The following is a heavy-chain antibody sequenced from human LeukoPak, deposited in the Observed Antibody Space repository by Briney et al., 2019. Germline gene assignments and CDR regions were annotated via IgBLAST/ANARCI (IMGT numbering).Heavy chain of an antibody. Sequence: ASVKVSCKASGYTFTKYDINWVRQATGQGLEWMGWMNPNSGNTGYAQRFQGRVTITRNTSITTANMELSSLTSEDTAVYYCARAITVVRGVIIPYMDVWGNGTTVTVCS. CDR1: GYTFTKYD. D-gene: IGHD3-10*01. V-gene: IGHV1-8*03. CDR3: ARAITVVRGVIIPYMDV. J-gene: IGHJ6*03. CDR2: MNPNSGNT.